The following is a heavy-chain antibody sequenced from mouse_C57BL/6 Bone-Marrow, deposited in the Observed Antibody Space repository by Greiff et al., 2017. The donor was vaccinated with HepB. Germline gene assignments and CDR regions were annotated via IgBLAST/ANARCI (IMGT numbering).Heavy chain of an antibody. CDR2: IRLKSDNYAT. Sequence: EVMLVESGGGLVQPGGSMKLSCVASGFTFSNYWMYWVRQSPEKGLEWVAQIRLKSDNYATHYAESVKGRFTISRDDSKSSVYLQMNNLRAEDTGIYYCTVNLGYFDVWGTGTTVTVSS. V-gene: IGHV6-3*01. CDR3: TVNLGYFDV. CDR1: GFTFSNYW. J-gene: IGHJ1*03.